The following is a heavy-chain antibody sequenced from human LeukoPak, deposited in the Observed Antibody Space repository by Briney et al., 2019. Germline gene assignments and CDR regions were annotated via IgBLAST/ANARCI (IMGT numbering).Heavy chain of an antibody. J-gene: IGHJ5*02. CDR2: INHSGST. D-gene: IGHD3-10*01. CDR1: GGSFSGYY. V-gene: IGHV4-34*01. Sequence: SETLSLTCAVYGGSFSGYYWSWIRQPPGKGLEWIREINHSGSTNYNPSLKSRVTISVDTSKNQFSLKLSSVTAADTAVYYCARRPLLWFGELRNWFDPWGQGTLVTVSS. CDR3: ARRPLLWFGELRNWFDP.